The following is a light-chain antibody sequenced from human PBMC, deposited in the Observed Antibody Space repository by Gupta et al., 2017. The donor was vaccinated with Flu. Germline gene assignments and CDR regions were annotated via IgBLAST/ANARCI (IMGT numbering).Light chain of an antibody. CDR3: QQYGNSPPYT. CDR1: QSVSNSY. J-gene: IGKJ2*01. CDR2: GAS. Sequence: ELVLTQFPGTLSLSPGERATLSCRASQSVSNSYLAWYQQKAGQPPRLLMYGASSRATGIPDRFSGSGSGTDFTRTISRLEPEDFAVYYCQQYGNSPPYTFGQGTKLEIK. V-gene: IGKV3-20*01.